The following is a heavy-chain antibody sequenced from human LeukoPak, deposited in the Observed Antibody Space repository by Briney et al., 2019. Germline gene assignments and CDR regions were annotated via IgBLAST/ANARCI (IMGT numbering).Heavy chain of an antibody. J-gene: IGHJ4*02. CDR1: GFTFSSYS. Sequence: GGSLRLSCAASGFTFSSYSMNWVRQAPGKGLEWVSSISSSSSYIYYADSVKGRFTISRDNAKNSLYLQMNSLRAEDTAVYYCARDRGLYGDRIFDYWGQGTLVTVFS. D-gene: IGHD4-17*01. CDR2: ISSSSSYI. CDR3: ARDRGLYGDRIFDY. V-gene: IGHV3-21*01.